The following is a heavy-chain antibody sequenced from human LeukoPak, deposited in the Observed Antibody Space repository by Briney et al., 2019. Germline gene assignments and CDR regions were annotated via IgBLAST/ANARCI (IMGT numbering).Heavy chain of an antibody. J-gene: IGHJ4*02. Sequence: PSETLSLTCTVSGGSISSSSYYWGWIRQPPGKGLEWIGSICYSGSTYYNPSLKSRVTISVDKSKNQFSLKLSSVTAADTVVYYCARDGSESRRLDYWGQGTLVTVSS. CDR3: ARDGSESRRLDY. D-gene: IGHD3-10*01. V-gene: IGHV4-39*07. CDR2: ICYSGST. CDR1: GGSISSSSYY.